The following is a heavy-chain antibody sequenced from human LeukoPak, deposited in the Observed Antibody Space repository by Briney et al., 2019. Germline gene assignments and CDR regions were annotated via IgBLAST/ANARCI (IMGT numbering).Heavy chain of an antibody. CDR1: GYTFTSYD. Sequence: ASVKVSCKASGYTFTSYDINWVRQATGQGLEWMGWMNPSSGNTGYAQKFQGRVTMTRNTSISTAYMELSSLRSEDTAVYYCARGTPLRGIAAAGTSDYWGQGTLVTVSS. V-gene: IGHV1-8*01. CDR3: ARGTPLRGIAAAGTSDY. CDR2: MNPSSGNT. J-gene: IGHJ4*02. D-gene: IGHD6-13*01.